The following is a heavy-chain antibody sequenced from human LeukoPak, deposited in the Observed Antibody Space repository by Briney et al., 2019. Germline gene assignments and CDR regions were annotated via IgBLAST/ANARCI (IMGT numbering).Heavy chain of an antibody. Sequence: SETLSLTCAVYGGSISGYYWSWIRQPPGKGLEWIVEINHSGSTNYNPSLKSRVTISVDTSKNQFSLKLSSVTAADTAVYYCVAGSGGDEWEPYGFDYWGQGTLVTVYS. CDR2: INHSGST. CDR3: VAGSGGDEWEPYGFDY. D-gene: IGHD1-26*01. CDR1: GGSISGYY. V-gene: IGHV4-34*01. J-gene: IGHJ4*02.